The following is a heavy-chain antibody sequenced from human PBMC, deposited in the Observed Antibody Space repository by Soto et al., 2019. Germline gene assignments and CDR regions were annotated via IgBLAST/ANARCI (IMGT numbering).Heavy chain of an antibody. CDR2: ISYDGSNK. J-gene: IGHJ4*02. Sequence: QVQLVESGGGVVQPGRSLRLSCAASGFTFSSYAMHWVRQAPGKGLEWVAVISYDGSNKYYADSVKGRFTISRDNSKNTLYLQMNSLRAEDTAVYYCARDLPSGDHAPRNDYWGQGTLVTVSS. D-gene: IGHD7-27*01. CDR1: GFTFSSYA. CDR3: ARDLPSGDHAPRNDY. V-gene: IGHV3-30-3*01.